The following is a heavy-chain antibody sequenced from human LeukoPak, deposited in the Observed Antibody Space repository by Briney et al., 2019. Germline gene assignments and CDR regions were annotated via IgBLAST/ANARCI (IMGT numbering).Heavy chain of an antibody. CDR1: GYSFTTYW. V-gene: IGHV5-51*01. Sequence: GESLKISCKGSGYSFTTYWIGWERQMPGKGLEWMGIINPADSDTTYSPSFQGRVTISADKSITTTYLHWSSLQASDTAIYYCAIYYGSGSPPFYYYYGMDAWGQGTPVTVSS. CDR3: AIYYGSGSPPFYYYYGMDA. J-gene: IGHJ6*02. D-gene: IGHD3-10*01. CDR2: INPADSDT.